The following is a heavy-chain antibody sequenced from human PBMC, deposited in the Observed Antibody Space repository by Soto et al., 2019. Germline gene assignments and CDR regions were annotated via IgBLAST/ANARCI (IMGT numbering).Heavy chain of an antibody. CDR2: MNPNSGNT. CDR1: GYTFTSYD. Sequence: ASVKVSCKASGYTFTSYDINWVRQATGQGLEWMGWMNPNSGNTGYAQKFQGRVTMTRNTSISTAYMDLGSLGSEDTAVYYCASRFMITFGGHAFDIWGQGTMVTVSS. V-gene: IGHV1-8*01. CDR3: ASRFMITFGGHAFDI. D-gene: IGHD3-16*01. J-gene: IGHJ3*02.